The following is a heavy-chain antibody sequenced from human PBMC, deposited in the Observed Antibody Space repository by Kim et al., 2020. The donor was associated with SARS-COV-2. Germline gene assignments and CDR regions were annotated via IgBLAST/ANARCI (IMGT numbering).Heavy chain of an antibody. J-gene: IGHJ4*02. CDR3: ARHDFWSGFPLDY. V-gene: IGHV3-33*01. Sequence: AGSVEGRFTISRDNSKSTLNLQMNSLRAEDTAIYYCARHDFWSGFPLDYWGQGTLVTVSS. D-gene: IGHD3-3*01.